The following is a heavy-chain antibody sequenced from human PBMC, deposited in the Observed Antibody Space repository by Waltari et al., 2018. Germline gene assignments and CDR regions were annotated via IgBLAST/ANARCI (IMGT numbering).Heavy chain of an antibody. CDR2: IIPTFGTA. J-gene: IGHJ6*02. D-gene: IGHD5-18*01. CDR3: ARAETAMAHHYYGMDV. V-gene: IGHV1-69*01. Sequence: QVRLVQSGAEVKKPGSSVKVSCKASGGTFSSYAISWVRQAPGQGLEWMGGIIPTFGTANYEQKFQGRVTITADESTSTAYMELSSLRSEDTAVYYCARAETAMAHHYYGMDVWGQGTTVTVSS. CDR1: GGTFSSYA.